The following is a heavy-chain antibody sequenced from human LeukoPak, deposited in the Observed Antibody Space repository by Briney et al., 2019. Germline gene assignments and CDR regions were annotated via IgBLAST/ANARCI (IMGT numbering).Heavy chain of an antibody. J-gene: IGHJ6*02. CDR1: GGTFSSYA. CDR2: IIPILGIA. D-gene: IGHD4-17*01. V-gene: IGHV1-69*04. Sequence: GASVKVPCKASGGTFSSYAISWVRQAPGQGLEWMGRIIPILGIANYAQKFQGRVTITADKSTSTAYMELSSLRSEDTAVYYCARGTTVIATDYGMDVWGQGTTVTVSS. CDR3: ARGTTVIATDYGMDV.